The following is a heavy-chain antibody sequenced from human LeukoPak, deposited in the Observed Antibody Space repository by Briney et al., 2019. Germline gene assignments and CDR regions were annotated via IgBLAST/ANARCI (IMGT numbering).Heavy chain of an antibody. CDR2: ISSSGSSI. J-gene: IGHJ4*02. Sequence: GGSLGLSCAASGFTFSSYEMNWVRQAPGKGLEWVSYISSSGSSIYYADSVKGRFTISRDNAKNSLFLQMNSLRAEDTAVYYCARDAAFDYWGQGTPVTVSS. CDR1: GFTFSSYE. CDR3: ARDAAFDY. V-gene: IGHV3-48*03. D-gene: IGHD6-25*01.